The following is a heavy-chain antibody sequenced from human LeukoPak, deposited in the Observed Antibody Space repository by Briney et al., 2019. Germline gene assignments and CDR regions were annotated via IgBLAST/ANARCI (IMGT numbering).Heavy chain of an antibody. CDR2: ISSSGSTI. CDR1: GFTFSDYY. D-gene: IGHD3-22*01. J-gene: IGHJ1*01. V-gene: IGHV3-11*04. Sequence: GGSLRLSCAASGFTFSDYYMSWIRQAPGKGLEWVSYISSSGSTIYYADSVKGRFTISRDNAKNSLYLQMNSLRAEDTAVYYCAFPYYDSTLGYFQHWGQGTLVTVPS. CDR3: AFPYYDSTLGYFQH.